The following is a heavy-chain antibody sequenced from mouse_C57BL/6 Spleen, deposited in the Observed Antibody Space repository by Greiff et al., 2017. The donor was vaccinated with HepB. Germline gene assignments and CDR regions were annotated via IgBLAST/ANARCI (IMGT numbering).Heavy chain of an antibody. CDR1: GFTFSSYA. Sequence: EVQRVESGGGLVKPGGSLKLSCAASGFTFSSYAMSWVRQTPEKRLGWVATISDRGSYTYYPDNVKGRITISSDTAKNNLYLQMSHLKSEDTAMYYCAREGAPYYSNPWLAYWGQGTRVTVCA. J-gene: IGHJ3*01. D-gene: IGHD2-5*01. V-gene: IGHV5-4*01. CDR3: AREGAPYYSNPWLAY. CDR2: ISDRGSYT.